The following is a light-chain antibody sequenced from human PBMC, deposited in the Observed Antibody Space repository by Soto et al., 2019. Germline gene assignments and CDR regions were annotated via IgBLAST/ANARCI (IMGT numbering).Light chain of an antibody. CDR2: GAS. CDR3: QQYGSSGT. V-gene: IGKV3-20*01. Sequence: MLTQSPATLCLSPGERATLSCRASQSVSSSYLAWYQQKPGQAPRLLIYGASNRATGIPDRFSGSGSGTDFTLTISRLEPEDFAVYYCQQYGSSGTFGQGTKVDIK. J-gene: IGKJ1*01. CDR1: QSVSSSY.